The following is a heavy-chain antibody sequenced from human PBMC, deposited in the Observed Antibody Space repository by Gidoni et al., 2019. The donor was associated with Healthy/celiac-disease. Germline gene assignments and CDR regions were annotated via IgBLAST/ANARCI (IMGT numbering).Heavy chain of an antibody. CDR2: ISYDGSNK. Sequence: EWVAVISYDGSNKYYADSVKGRFTISRDNSKNTLYLQMNSLRAEDTAVYYCAKDDGQYCDFWSGYLPDYWGQGTLVTVSS. J-gene: IGHJ4*02. CDR3: AKDDGQYCDFWSGYLPDY. D-gene: IGHD3-3*01. V-gene: IGHV3-30*18.